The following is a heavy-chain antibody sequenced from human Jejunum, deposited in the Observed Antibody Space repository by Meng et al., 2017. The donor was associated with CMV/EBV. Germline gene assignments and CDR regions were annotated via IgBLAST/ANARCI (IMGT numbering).Heavy chain of an antibody. V-gene: IGHV4-34*01. CDR1: ASFSDNY. D-gene: IGHD2-2*01. Sequence: ASFSDNYWGWIRQSPGKELEWIGEVTPSGTATYNPSLESRVTISRDTSKNQFSLRLTSVTVEDTAVYYCAGAPPAAAPGSYFDSWGQGAQVTVSS. CDR2: VTPSGTA. CDR3: AGAPPAAAPGSYFDS. J-gene: IGHJ4*02.